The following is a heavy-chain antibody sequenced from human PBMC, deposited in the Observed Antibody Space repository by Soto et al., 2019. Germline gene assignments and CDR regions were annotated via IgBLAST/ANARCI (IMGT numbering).Heavy chain of an antibody. CDR1: GFAFNSYS. J-gene: IGHJ5*02. D-gene: IGHD2-2*02. V-gene: IGHV3-21*01. CDR2: ISSSGGFM. CDR3: AREQEGSDTNCYKATCGYFES. Sequence: PGGSLRLSCAASGFAFNSYSINWVRQGPGKGLEWVSSISSSGGFMYYEESVKGRFTISRDNAKNSLYLQMHSRRAEDTAVYYCAREQEGSDTNCYKATCGYFESWGQGA.